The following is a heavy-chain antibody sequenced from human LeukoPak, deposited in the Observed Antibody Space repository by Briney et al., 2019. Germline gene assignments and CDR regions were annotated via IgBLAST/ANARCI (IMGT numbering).Heavy chain of an antibody. Sequence: GGSLRLSCAASGFTFSSYAMSWVRQAPGKGLEWVSAISGSGGSTYYADSVKGRFTISRDNSKSTLYLQMNSLRAEDTAVYYCAKELDYYDSSGSFDYWGQGTLVTVSS. CDR1: GFTFSSYA. J-gene: IGHJ4*02. CDR3: AKELDYYDSSGSFDY. D-gene: IGHD3-22*01. CDR2: ISGSGGST. V-gene: IGHV3-23*01.